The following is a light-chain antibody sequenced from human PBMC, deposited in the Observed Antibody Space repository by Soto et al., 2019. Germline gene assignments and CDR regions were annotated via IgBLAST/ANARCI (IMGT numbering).Light chain of an antibody. V-gene: IGLV3-21*02. CDR1: NIGSKS. CDR3: QVWDSSSDPRGV. Sequence: SCELTQPPSGSVAPGQTARITCGGTNIGSKSVHWYQQKPGQAPVLGVYDDSALTSGIPERFSGSNSGNTATLTISRVEAGDEADYYCQVWDSSSDPRGVFGTGTELTVL. J-gene: IGLJ1*01. CDR2: DDS.